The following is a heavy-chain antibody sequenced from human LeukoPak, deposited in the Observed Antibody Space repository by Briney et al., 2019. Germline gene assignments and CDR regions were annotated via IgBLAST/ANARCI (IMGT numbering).Heavy chain of an antibody. V-gene: IGHV1-46*01. D-gene: IGHD3/OR15-3a*01. CDR1: GYTFTSYD. J-gene: IGHJ5*02. CDR3: ARERGAPWTFDP. CDR2: INPSGGSA. Sequence: ASVKVSCKASGYTFTSYDINWVRQAPGQGLEWMGIINPSGGSASYTGIPSDESTIYAQKFQGRVTMARDTSTSTVYMELSSLRSEDTAVYYCARERGAPWTFDPWGQGTLVTVSS.